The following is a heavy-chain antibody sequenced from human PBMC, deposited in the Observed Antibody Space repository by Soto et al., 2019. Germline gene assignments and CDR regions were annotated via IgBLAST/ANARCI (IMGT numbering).Heavy chain of an antibody. V-gene: IGHV3-23*01. Sequence: GGPLNPSCAAPGLTLSAIPLSWFRQPPGKGLEWVSLISGSGGSTYYADSVKGRFTIARDNSKNTLYLQMNSLRAEDTAVYYCAKDQGYDSSGYDAFDIWGQGTMVTVSS. D-gene: IGHD3-22*01. CDR1: GLTLSAIP. CDR2: ISGSGGST. J-gene: IGHJ3*02. CDR3: AKDQGYDSSGYDAFDI.